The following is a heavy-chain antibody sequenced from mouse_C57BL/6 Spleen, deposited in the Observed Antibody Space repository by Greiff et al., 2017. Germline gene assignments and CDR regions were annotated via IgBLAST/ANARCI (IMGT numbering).Heavy chain of an antibody. V-gene: IGHV5-6*01. J-gene: IGHJ2*01. D-gene: IGHD6-1*01. CDR3: AREGDSPHYFDY. CDR2: ISSGGSYT. CDR1: GFTFSSYG. Sequence: EVQVVESGGDLVKPGGSLKLSCAASGFTFSSYGMSWVRQTPDKRLEWVATISSGGSYTYYPDSVKGRFTISRDNAKNTLYLQMSSLKSEDTAMYYCAREGDSPHYFDYWGQGTTLTVSS.